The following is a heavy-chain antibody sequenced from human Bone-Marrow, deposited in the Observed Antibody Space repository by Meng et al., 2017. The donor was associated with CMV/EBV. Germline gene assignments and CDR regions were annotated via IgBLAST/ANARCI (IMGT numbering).Heavy chain of an antibody. J-gene: IGHJ6*02. Sequence: GESLKISCAASGFTFSSYAMHWVRQAPGKGLEWVSGINWNGGSTGYADSVKGRFTISRDNAKNSLYLQMNSLRAEDTALYHCARVGYCDMVRGRTTCYGMDVWGQGTTVTVSS. D-gene: IGHD3-10*01. CDR1: GFTFSSYA. CDR2: INWNGGST. CDR3: ARVGYCDMVRGRTTCYGMDV. V-gene: IGHV3-20*01.